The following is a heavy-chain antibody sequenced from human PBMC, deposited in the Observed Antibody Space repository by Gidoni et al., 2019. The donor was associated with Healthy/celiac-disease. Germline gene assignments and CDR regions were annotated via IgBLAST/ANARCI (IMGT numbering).Heavy chain of an antibody. D-gene: IGHD3-16*01. Sequence: QVQLQESGPGLVKPSQTLSLTCTVSGGSISSGSYYWSWIRQPAGKGLEWIGRIYTSGSTNYNPSLKSRVTISVDTSKNQFSLKLSSVTAADTAVYYCARDQIKSDGGYYYYYYGMDVWGQGTTVTVSS. CDR3: ARDQIKSDGGYYYYYYGMDV. J-gene: IGHJ6*02. CDR1: GGSISSGSYY. V-gene: IGHV4-61*02. CDR2: IYTSGST.